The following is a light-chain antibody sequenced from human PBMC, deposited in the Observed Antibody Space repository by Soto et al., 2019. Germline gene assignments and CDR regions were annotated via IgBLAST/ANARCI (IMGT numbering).Light chain of an antibody. CDR1: QSVLHSSHNKNY. CDR2: WAS. J-gene: IGKJ1*01. CDR3: QHYYTTPRT. Sequence: DIVMTQSPDSLAVSLGERATINCKSSQSVLHSSHNKNYLAWYQQKPGQPPKLLIYWASTRKSGVPDRFSRSGSGTDFTLTISSLQAEDVAVYYCQHYYTTPRTFGQGTKVEIK. V-gene: IGKV4-1*01.